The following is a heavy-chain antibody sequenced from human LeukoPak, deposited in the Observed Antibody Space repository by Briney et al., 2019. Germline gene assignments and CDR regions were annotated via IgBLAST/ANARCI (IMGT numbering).Heavy chain of an antibody. J-gene: IGHJ5*02. D-gene: IGHD6-6*01. CDR2: ISAYNGNT. CDR3: ARDRGRYSSSSWFDP. Sequence: ASVKVPCKASGYTFTSYGISWVRQAPGQGLEWMGWISAYNGNTNYAQKLQGRVTMTTDTSTSTAYMELRSLRSDDTAVYYCARDRGRYSSSSWFDPWGQGTLATVSS. CDR1: GYTFTSYG. V-gene: IGHV1-18*01.